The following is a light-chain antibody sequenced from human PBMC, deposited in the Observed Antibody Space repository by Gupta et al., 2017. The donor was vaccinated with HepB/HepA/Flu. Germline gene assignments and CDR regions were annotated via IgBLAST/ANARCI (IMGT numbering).Light chain of an antibody. CDR1: SSNIGAGYD. CDR2: GNS. V-gene: IGLV1-40*01. Sequence: QSVLTQPPSVSGAPGQRVPISCTGSSSNIGAGYDVHWYQQLPGTAPKLLIYGNSNRPSGVPDRFSGSKSGTSASLAITGLQAEDEADYYCQSYDSSLSGPVFGGGTKLTVL. CDR3: QSYDSSLSGPV. J-gene: IGLJ2*01.